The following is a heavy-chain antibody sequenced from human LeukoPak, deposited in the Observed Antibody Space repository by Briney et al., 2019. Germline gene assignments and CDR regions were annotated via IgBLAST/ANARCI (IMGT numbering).Heavy chain of an antibody. J-gene: IGHJ6*02. CDR2: ISSSSSYI. CDR3: ARDLGSGWHENYYYGMDV. CDR1: GFTFSSYS. Sequence: PGGSLRLSCAASGFTFSSYSMTWVRQAPGKGLEWVSSISSSSSYIYYADSVKGRFTISRDNAKNSLYLQMNSLRAEDTAVYYCARDLGSGWHENYYYGMDVWGQGTTVTVSS. V-gene: IGHV3-21*01. D-gene: IGHD6-19*01.